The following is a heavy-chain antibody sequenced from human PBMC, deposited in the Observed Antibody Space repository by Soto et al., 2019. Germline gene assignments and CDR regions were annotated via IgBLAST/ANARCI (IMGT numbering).Heavy chain of an antibody. D-gene: IGHD6-6*01. Sequence: SVKVSCKASGGTFSSYAISWVRQAPGQGLEWMGGIIPIFGTANYAQKFQGRVTITADESTSTAYMELSSLRSEDTAVYYCARDGIAARPIAWFDPWGQGTLVTVSS. J-gene: IGHJ5*02. CDR1: GGTFSSYA. CDR2: IIPIFGTA. V-gene: IGHV1-69*13. CDR3: ARDGIAARPIAWFDP.